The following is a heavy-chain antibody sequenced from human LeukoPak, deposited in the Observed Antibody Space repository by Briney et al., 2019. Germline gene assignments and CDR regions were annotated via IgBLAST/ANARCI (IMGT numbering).Heavy chain of an antibody. Sequence: SETLSLTCTVSGVSISSYYWSWIRQPPGKGLEGIGYIYYSGSTNYNPSLKSRVTISVDTSKNQFSLKLSSVNAADTAVYYCARSWFGELTRFDYWGQGTLVTVSS. CDR1: GVSISSYY. D-gene: IGHD3-10*01. CDR3: ARSWFGELTRFDY. J-gene: IGHJ4*02. CDR2: IYYSGST. V-gene: IGHV4-59*01.